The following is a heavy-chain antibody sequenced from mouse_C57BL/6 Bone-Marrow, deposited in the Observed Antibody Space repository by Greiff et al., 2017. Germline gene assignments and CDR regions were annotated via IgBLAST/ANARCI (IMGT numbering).Heavy chain of an antibody. CDR1: GYTFTDYN. Sequence: VQLQQSGPELVKPGASVKIPCKASGYTFTDYNMDWVKQSHGKSLEWIGDINPNNGGTIYNQKFKGKATLTVDKSSSTAYMELRSLTSEDTAVYYCARAISSSYCLYWYVDVWGTGTTVTVSS. D-gene: IGHD1-1*01. V-gene: IGHV1-18*01. CDR2: INPNNGGT. J-gene: IGHJ1*03. CDR3: ARAISSSYCLYWYVDV.